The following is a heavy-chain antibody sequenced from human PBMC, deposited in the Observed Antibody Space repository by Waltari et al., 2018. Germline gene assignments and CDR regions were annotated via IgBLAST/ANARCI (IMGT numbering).Heavy chain of an antibody. CDR3: ARVSPWLPSYWYFDL. V-gene: IGHV1-3*01. D-gene: IGHD6-19*01. Sequence: QVQLVQSGAEVKKPGASVKVSCKASGYTFTSYAMHWVRQAPGQRLEWMGWINAGNGNTKYSQKFKGRVTITRDTSASTAYMELSSLRSEDTAVYYCARVSPWLPSYWYFDLWGRGTLVTVSS. J-gene: IGHJ2*01. CDR1: GYTFTSYA. CDR2: INAGNGNT.